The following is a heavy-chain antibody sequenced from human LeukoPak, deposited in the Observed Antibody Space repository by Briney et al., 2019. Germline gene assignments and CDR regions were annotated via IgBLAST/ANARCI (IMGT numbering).Heavy chain of an antibody. Sequence: SGGSLRLSCAASGFTFSSYSMNWVRQAPGKGLEWVSYISSSSSTIYYADSVKGRFTISRDNAKNSLYLQMNSLRAEDTAVYYCARESDILTGCPDYWGQGTLVTVSS. D-gene: IGHD3-9*01. CDR1: GFTFSSYS. J-gene: IGHJ4*02. V-gene: IGHV3-48*01. CDR3: ARESDILTGCPDY. CDR2: ISSSSSTI.